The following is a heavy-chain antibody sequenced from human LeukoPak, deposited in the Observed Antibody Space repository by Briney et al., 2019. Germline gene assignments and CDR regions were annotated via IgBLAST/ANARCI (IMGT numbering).Heavy chain of an antibody. V-gene: IGHV4-30-4*01. CDR3: ARLHSIYSSSPYYFDY. J-gene: IGHJ4*02. CDR1: GGSISSGDYY. CDR2: IYNSGST. Sequence: SETLSLTCTVSGGSISSGDYYWSWIRQPPGKGLEWVGFIYNSGSTYYNPSLKSRVTISPDTSKNQFSLKLSSVTAADTAVYYCARLHSIYSSSPYYFDYWGQGTLVTVSS. D-gene: IGHD6-13*01.